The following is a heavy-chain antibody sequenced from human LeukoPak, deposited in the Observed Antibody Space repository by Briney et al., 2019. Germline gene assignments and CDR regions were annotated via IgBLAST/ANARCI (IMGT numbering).Heavy chain of an antibody. D-gene: IGHD3-10*01. CDR1: GGSISSSNYY. V-gene: IGHV4-39*01. CDR3: ARQISDYYYYYIDV. Sequence: KTSETLSLTCSVSGGSISSSNYYWGWIRQPPGKGLEWIGTIYYSGTTYYNPSLESRVTISEDMSKNHFSLRLRSVTAADTAVYYCARQISDYYYYYIDVWGKGTTVTVSS. J-gene: IGHJ6*03. CDR2: IYYSGTT.